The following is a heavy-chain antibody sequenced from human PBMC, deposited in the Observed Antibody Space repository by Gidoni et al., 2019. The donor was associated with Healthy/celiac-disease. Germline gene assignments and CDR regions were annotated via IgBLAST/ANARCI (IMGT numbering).Heavy chain of an antibody. V-gene: IGHV5-51*01. CDR1: GYSFTSYW. D-gene: IGHD6-19*01. Sequence: ISCKGSGYSFTSYWIGWVRQMPGKGLEWMRIIYPGDSDTRYSPSFQGQVTISADKSISTAYLQWSSLKASDTAMYYCARRIGSSGWGNDAFDIWGQGTMVTVSS. CDR2: IYPGDSDT. J-gene: IGHJ3*02. CDR3: ARRIGSSGWGNDAFDI.